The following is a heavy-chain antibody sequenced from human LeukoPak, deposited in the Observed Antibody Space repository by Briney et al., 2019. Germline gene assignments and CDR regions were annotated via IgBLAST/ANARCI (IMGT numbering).Heavy chain of an antibody. CDR3: AKGGVYSGYAFDP. J-gene: IGHJ5*02. CDR1: GFTFSSHA. CDR2: ISSSGDVT. Sequence: GGSLRLSCAASGFTFSSHAMSWVRQAPGKGLAWVSAISSSGDVTKYADSAKSRSTISRDNSKNTVYLQMNSLRAEDTAVYYCAKGGVYSGYAFDPWGQGTLVTVSS. V-gene: IGHV3-23*01. D-gene: IGHD5-12*01.